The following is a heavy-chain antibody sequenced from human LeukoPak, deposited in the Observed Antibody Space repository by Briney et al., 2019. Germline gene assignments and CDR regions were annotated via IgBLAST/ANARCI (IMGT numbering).Heavy chain of an antibody. V-gene: IGHV1-2*06. CDR3: ARDPDSITIFGVVTETISRY. J-gene: IGHJ4*02. Sequence: ASVKVSCKASGYTFTGYYMHWVRQAPGQGLEWMGRINPNSGGTNYAQKFQGRVTMTRDTSISTAYMELSRLRSDDTAVYYCARDPDSITIFGVVTETISRYWAQGTLVTVSS. CDR2: INPNSGGT. CDR1: GYTFTGYY. D-gene: IGHD3-3*01.